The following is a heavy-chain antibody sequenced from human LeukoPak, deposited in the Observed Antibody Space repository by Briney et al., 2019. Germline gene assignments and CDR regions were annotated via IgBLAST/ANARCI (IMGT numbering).Heavy chain of an antibody. CDR2: ISSFSGTI. CDR1: GITFSTYS. Sequence: GGSLRLSCVASGITFSTYSMNWVRQAPGKGLEWVSYISSFSGTINYADSVKGRFTISRDNAKNSLYLQMNSLRAEDTAVYYCARDIAVADQGYWGQGSLVTVSS. D-gene: IGHD6-19*01. J-gene: IGHJ4*02. CDR3: ARDIAVADQGY. V-gene: IGHV3-48*01.